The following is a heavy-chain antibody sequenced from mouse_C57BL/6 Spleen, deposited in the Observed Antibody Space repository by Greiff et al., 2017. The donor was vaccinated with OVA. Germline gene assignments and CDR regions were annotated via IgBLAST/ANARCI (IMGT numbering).Heavy chain of an antibody. CDR2: IYPGSGST. J-gene: IGHJ4*01. V-gene: IGHV1-55*01. CDR1: GYTFTSYW. CDR3: ARRYSNHVRPEAMDY. Sequence: QVQLKQSGAELVKPGASVKMSCKASGYTFTSYWITWVKQRPGQGLEWIGDIYPGSGSTNYNEKFKSKATLTVDTSSSTAYMQLSSLTSEDSAVYYCARRYSNHVRPEAMDYWGQGTSVTVSS. D-gene: IGHD2-5*01.